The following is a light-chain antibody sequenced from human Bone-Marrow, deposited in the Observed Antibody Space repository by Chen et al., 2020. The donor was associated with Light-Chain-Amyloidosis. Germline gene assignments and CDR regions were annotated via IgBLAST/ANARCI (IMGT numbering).Light chain of an antibody. Sequence: HSALTQPASVSGSPGQSIIISCTETNNDVGNYNFVSWYQQQPGKAPRLVIYEHVKRPSEVPSRCSASKSGNTASLTISGLQPEDEADYYCSSYGTTYVFGSGTTVTVL. J-gene: IGLJ1*01. V-gene: IGLV2-14*02. CDR1: NNDVGNYNF. CDR2: EHV. CDR3: SSYGTTYV.